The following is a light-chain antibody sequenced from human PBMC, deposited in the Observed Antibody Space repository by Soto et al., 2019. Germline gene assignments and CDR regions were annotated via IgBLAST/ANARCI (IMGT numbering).Light chain of an antibody. CDR2: GAS. J-gene: IGKJ1*01. CDR3: QQYNNWPGWA. CDR1: QSVSSN. V-gene: IGKV3-15*01. Sequence: EIVMTQCPVTMSVSPGERVTLSCRASQSVSSNLAWYQQKPGQPPRLLVYGASTRATGIPARFSGSGSETEFTLTISSLQSEDFAVYYCQQYNNWPGWAFGQGTKVE.